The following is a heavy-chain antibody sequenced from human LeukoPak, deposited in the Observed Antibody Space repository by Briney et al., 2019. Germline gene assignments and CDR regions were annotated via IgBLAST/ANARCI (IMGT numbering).Heavy chain of an antibody. V-gene: IGHV4-34*01. CDR2: INHSGST. Sequence: SETLSLTCAVSGGSFSGYYWSWIRQPPGKGVEWIGEINHSGSTNYNPSLESRVTMSIDTSKNHFSLKLNSVTAADTAVYYCARGGMTTTIRRYFGLWGLGTLVTVSS. D-gene: IGHD4-4*01. CDR1: GGSFSGYY. CDR3: ARGGMTTTIRRYFGL. J-gene: IGHJ2*01.